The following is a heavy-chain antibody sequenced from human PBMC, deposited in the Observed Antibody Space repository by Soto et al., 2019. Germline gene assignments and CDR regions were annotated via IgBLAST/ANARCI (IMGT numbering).Heavy chain of an antibody. CDR2: IGTAGAT. CDR3: ARGKAISNYGDFVFDAFDI. CDR1: GFTFSSYD. D-gene: IGHD4-17*01. Sequence: GGSLRLSCAASGFTFSSYDMHWVRQATGKGLEWVSAIGTAGATYYPGSVKGRFTISRENAKNSLYLQMNSLSAGDTAVYYCARGKAISNYGDFVFDAFDIWGQGTMVTVSS. V-gene: IGHV3-13*01. J-gene: IGHJ3*02.